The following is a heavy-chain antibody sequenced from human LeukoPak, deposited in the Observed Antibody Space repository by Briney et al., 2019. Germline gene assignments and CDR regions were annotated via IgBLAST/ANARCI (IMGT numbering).Heavy chain of an antibody. CDR1: GFTFSTYA. V-gene: IGHV3-23*01. Sequence: GGSLRLSCAASGFTFSTYAMTWVPQAPGKGLECFSGISGSDGTTYYADSVKGRFTISRDNSKNTLYLQMNSLRAEDTAIYFCAKDQKATYGSGSAEEGDYWGQGTLVTVSS. D-gene: IGHD3-10*01. CDR2: ISGSDGTT. CDR3: AKDQKATYGSGSAEEGDY. J-gene: IGHJ4*02.